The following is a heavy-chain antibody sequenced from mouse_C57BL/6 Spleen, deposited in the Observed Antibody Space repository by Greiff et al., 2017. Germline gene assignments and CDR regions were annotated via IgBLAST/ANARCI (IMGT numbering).Heavy chain of an antibody. CDR1: GFTFSSYA. Sequence: EVQLVESGGGLVKPGGSLKLSCAASGFTFSSYAMSWVRQTPEKRLEWVGTISDGGSYTYYPDNVKGRFTISRDNAKNNLYLQMSHLKSEDTAMYYCARDGSSYAYAMDYWGQGTSVTVSS. V-gene: IGHV5-4*01. J-gene: IGHJ4*01. D-gene: IGHD1-1*01. CDR3: ARDGSSYAYAMDY. CDR2: ISDGGSYT.